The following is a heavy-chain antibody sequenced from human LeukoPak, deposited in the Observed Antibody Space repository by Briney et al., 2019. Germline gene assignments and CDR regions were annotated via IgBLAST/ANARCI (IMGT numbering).Heavy chain of an antibody. CDR3: AKGRSSSWSRAVDY. CDR2: IWFDGSNE. D-gene: IGHD6-13*01. Sequence: GGSLRLSCATSGFTFSTYGMHWVRQAPGKGLEWVAFIWFDGSNEDYADSVKGRFTISRDNSKNTLYLQMNSLRAEDTAVYYCAKGRSSSWSRAVDYWGQGTLVTVSS. J-gene: IGHJ4*02. V-gene: IGHV3-33*03. CDR1: GFTFSTYG.